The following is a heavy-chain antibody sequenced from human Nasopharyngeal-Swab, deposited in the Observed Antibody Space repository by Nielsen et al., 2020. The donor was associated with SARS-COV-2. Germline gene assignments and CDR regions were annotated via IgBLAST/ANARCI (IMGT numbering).Heavy chain of an antibody. V-gene: IGHV3-9*01. J-gene: IGHJ4*02. CDR2: ISWNSGSI. D-gene: IGHD6-19*01. CDR1: GFTFDDYA. CDR3: AKASNPAVAGDFDY. Sequence: SLKISCAASGFTFDDYAMHWVRQAPGKGLEWVSGISWNSGSIGYADSVKGRFTISRDNAKNSLYLQMNSLRAEDTALYYCAKASNPAVAGDFDYWGQGTLVTVSS.